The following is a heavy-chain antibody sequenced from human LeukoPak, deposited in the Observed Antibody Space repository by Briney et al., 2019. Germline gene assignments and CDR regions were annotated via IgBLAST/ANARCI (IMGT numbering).Heavy chain of an antibody. CDR3: ARGGRGYSYGFDY. J-gene: IGHJ4*02. D-gene: IGHD5-18*01. CDR1: GFTLSSYW. CDR2: INSDGSST. Sequence: TGGSLRLSCAASGFTLSSYWMHWVRQAPGKGLVWVSRINSDGSSTSYADSVKGRFTISRDNAKNTLYLQMNSLRAEDTAVYYCARGGRGYSYGFDYWGQGTLVTVSS. V-gene: IGHV3-74*01.